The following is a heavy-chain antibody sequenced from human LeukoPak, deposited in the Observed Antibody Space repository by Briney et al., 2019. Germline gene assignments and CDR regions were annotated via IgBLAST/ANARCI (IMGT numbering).Heavy chain of an antibody. Sequence: SETLSLTCTVSGGSISSYYWSWIRQPPGKGLEWIGYIHYSGTTNYNPSLESRVAISVDTSNNQFSLKLTSATAADTAVYYCARDLGSSWFEPLDYWGQGILVIVSS. D-gene: IGHD6-13*01. CDR3: ARDLGSSWFEPLDY. CDR2: IHYSGTT. V-gene: IGHV4-59*12. CDR1: GGSISSYY. J-gene: IGHJ4*02.